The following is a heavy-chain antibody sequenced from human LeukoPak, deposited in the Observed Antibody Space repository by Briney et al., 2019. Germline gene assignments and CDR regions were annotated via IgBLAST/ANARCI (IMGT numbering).Heavy chain of an antibody. CDR1: GFTVSSNS. V-gene: IGHV3-7*01. D-gene: IGHD3-10*01. J-gene: IGHJ4*02. CDR3: ARVAKYYYGSETYYFFEH. CDR2: IKQDGTEK. Sequence: GGSLRLSCTVSGFTVSSNSMSWVRQAPGKGLEWVANIKQDGTEKYYVDSVKGRFTISRDNAKNSLNLQMNSLRVEDTAVYYCARVAKYYYGSETYYFFEHWGQGTPVTASS.